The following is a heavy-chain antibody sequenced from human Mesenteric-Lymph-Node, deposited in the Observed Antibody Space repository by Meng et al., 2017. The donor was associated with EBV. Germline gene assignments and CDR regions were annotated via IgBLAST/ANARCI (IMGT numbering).Heavy chain of an antibody. CDR1: GGSISSSSCY. CDR2: IYSGGRT. CDR3: ASLLIVFGGVIVDY. V-gene: IGHV4-39*01. J-gene: IGHJ4*02. Sequence: QLPLQEAGPGLVGPSETLSLNCTVSGGSISSSSCYWGWIRQPPGKGLEWIGSIYSGGRTYYSPSLESRVTISVDTSKNQFSLKLNSVTAADTSVYFCASLLIVFGGVIVDYWGQGALVTVSS. D-gene: IGHD3-16*02.